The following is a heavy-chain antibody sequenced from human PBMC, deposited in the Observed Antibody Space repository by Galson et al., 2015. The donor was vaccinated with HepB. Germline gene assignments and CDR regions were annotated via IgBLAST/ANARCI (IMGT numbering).Heavy chain of an antibody. CDR3: ARAAAGSVGWFDP. CDR2: ISYDVSNK. J-gene: IGHJ5*02. Sequence: SLRLSCAASGFPVSSYYMSWVRQAPGKGLEWVALISYDVSNKYYADSVKGRLTISRDNSKNTVYLQMNSLRTEDTAVYYCARAAAGSVGWFDPWGQGILVTVSS. CDR1: GFPVSSYY. V-gene: IGHV3-30*03. D-gene: IGHD6-13*01.